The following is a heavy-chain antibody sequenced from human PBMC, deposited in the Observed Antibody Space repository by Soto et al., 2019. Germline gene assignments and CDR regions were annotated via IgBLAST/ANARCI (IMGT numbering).Heavy chain of an antibody. CDR3: AKGATFDY. V-gene: IGHV3-9*01. D-gene: IGHD1-26*01. Sequence: GGSLSLSCAASGFTFDDYAMHWVRQAPGKGLEWVSGISWNSGSIGYADSVKGRFTISRDNAKNSLYLQMNSLRAEDTALYYCAKGATFDYWGQGTLVTVSS. CDR1: GFTFDDYA. CDR2: ISWNSGSI. J-gene: IGHJ4*02.